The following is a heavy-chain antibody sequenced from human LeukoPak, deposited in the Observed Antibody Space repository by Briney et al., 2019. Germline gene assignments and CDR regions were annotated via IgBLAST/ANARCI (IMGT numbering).Heavy chain of an antibody. D-gene: IGHD1-26*01. CDR2: ISYTGTYM. Sequence: GGSLRLSCAASGFTFSSDWMNWVRQAPGKGLEWVSSISYTGTYMYYADSVKGRFTISRDNAQNSLYLQMNSLRAEDTAIYYCVRDRGTYRPIDYWGQGTLVTVSS. V-gene: IGHV3-21*04. CDR1: GFTFSSDW. CDR3: VRDRGTYRPIDY. J-gene: IGHJ4*02.